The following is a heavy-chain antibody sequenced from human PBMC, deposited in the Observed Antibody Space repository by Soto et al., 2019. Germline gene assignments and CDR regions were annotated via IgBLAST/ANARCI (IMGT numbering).Heavy chain of an antibody. D-gene: IGHD3-3*01. CDR3: AKGKANTVFGVDTLFDY. V-gene: IGHV3-23*01. Sequence: PGGSLRLSCAASGFTFSSYAMTWVRQAPGKGLEWVSTISGNGGYTYYSDSVRGRFTISRDNSKKTLYLQMDSLRADGTAVFYCAKGKANTVFGVDTLFDYWGQGALVAVSS. J-gene: IGHJ4*02. CDR1: GFTFSSYA. CDR2: ISGNGGYT.